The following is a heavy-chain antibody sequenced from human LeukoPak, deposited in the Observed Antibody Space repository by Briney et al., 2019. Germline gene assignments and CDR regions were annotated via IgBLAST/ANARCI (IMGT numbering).Heavy chain of an antibody. J-gene: IGHJ5*02. CDR3: ARDRVDIVVVPAAMEDWFDP. V-gene: IGHV1-69*13. D-gene: IGHD2-2*01. CDR1: GGTFSSYA. CDR2: IIPIFGTA. Sequence: GASVKVSCKASGGTFSSYAISWVRQAPGQGPEWMGGIIPIFGTANYAQKFQGRVTITADESTSTAYMELSSLRSEDTAVYYCARDRVDIVVVPAAMEDWFDPWGQGTLVTVSS.